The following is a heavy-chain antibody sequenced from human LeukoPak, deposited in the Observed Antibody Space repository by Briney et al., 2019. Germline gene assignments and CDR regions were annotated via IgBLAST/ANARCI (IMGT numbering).Heavy chain of an antibody. CDR3: ASSYGSGSYYKSYYYYMDV. Sequence: ASVKVSCKASGGTFSSYAISWVRQAPGQGLEWMGGIIPIFGTANYAQKFQGRVTITTDESTSTAYMELSSLRSEDTAVYYCASSYGSGSYYKSYYYYMDVWGKGTTVTVSS. D-gene: IGHD3-10*01. CDR1: GGTFSSYA. J-gene: IGHJ6*03. V-gene: IGHV1-69*05. CDR2: IIPIFGTA.